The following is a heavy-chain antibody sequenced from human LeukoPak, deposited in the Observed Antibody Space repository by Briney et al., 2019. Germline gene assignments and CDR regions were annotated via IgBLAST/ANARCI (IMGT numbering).Heavy chain of an antibody. V-gene: IGHV4-34*01. J-gene: IGHJ4*02. CDR3: AAAASGSSADY. Sequence: PSETLSLTCAVYGGSFSGYYWNWIRQPPGKGLEWIGEINHSGSTNYNPSLKSRVTISVDTSKKQFSLKLSSVTAADTAVYYCAAAASGSSADYWGQGTLVTVSS. CDR1: GGSFSGYY. CDR2: INHSGST. D-gene: IGHD1-26*01.